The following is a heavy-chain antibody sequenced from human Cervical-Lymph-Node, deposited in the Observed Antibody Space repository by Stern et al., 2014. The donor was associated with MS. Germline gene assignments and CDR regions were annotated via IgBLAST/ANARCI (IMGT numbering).Heavy chain of an antibody. J-gene: IGHJ3*01. CDR2: INHSGST. CDR1: GGSFSGYY. Sequence: QVQLQQWGAGLLKPSETLSLTCAVYGGSFSGYYWSWIRQPPGKGLEWIGEINHSGSTNYNPSLKSRVTISVDTSKNQFSLKLSSVTAADTAVYYCARGREKIAAAGWAFWGQGTMVTVSS. D-gene: IGHD6-13*01. CDR3: ARGREKIAAAGWAF. V-gene: IGHV4-34*01.